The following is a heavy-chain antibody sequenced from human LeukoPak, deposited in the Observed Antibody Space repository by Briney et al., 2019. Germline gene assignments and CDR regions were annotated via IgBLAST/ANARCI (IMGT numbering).Heavy chain of an antibody. Sequence: SETLSLTCAVYGGSFSGYYWSWIRQPPGKGLEWIGEINHSGSTNYNPSLKSRVTISVDTSKNQFPLKLSSATAADTAVYYCARGPTYYDFWSGYPRGYYFDYWGQGTLVTVSS. CDR3: ARGPTYYDFWSGYPRGYYFDY. CDR2: INHSGST. J-gene: IGHJ4*02. CDR1: GGSFSGYY. V-gene: IGHV4-34*01. D-gene: IGHD3-3*01.